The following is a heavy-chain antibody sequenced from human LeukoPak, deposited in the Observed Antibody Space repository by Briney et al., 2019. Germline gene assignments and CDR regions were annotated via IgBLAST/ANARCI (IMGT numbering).Heavy chain of an antibody. V-gene: IGHV4-30-4*08. Sequence: TQTLLLTCTVSGGSISSGDYYWSWIRQPPAPALEWIGYIYYSGSTYYNPSLKSRVTISVDTSKNQFSLKLSSVTAADTAVYYCAREICSTSCYIGGPDACDIWGQGTMVTVSS. CDR2: IYYSGST. D-gene: IGHD2-2*02. CDR3: AREICSTSCYIGGPDACDI. J-gene: IGHJ3*02. CDR1: GGSISSGDYY.